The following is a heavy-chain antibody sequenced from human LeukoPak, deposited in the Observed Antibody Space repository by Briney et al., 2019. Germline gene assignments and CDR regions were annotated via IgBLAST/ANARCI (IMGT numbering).Heavy chain of an antibody. CDR2: ISYIGST. Sequence: SETLSLTCTVSGGSMSSHYWSWIRQPPGKGLEWLGYISYIGSTNYSPSLKSRVTISVDTSKNQFSLRLSSVTAADTAVYFCAGDQLALNAVNIWGQGTMVTVSS. CDR1: GGSMSSHY. V-gene: IGHV4-59*11. D-gene: IGHD1-1*01. J-gene: IGHJ3*02. CDR3: AGDQLALNAVNI.